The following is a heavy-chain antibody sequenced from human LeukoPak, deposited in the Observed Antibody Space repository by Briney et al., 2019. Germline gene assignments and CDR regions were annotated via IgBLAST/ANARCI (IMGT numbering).Heavy chain of an antibody. V-gene: IGHV1-8*01. CDR1: VYTLTSYD. Sequence: GASVKVSCKASVYTLTSYDINCVRQATGDRHEWMGWMNPNSGNTGYAQKFQGRVTMTRNTSISTAYMELSSLRSEDTAVYYCARDNSNYYYGSGSYYKRIKESGYGMDVWGQGTTVTVSS. J-gene: IGHJ6*02. CDR2: MNPNSGNT. D-gene: IGHD3-10*01. CDR3: ARDNSNYYYGSGSYYKRIKESGYGMDV.